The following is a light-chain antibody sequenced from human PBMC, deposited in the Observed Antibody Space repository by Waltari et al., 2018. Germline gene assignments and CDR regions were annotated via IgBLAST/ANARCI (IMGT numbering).Light chain of an antibody. CDR1: STDLASYNL. J-gene: IGLJ1*01. V-gene: IGLV2-23*01. Sequence: QSALSQPASVSGSPGQSLTITCTGASTDLASYNLVAWYQHHPNRAPKLLSYEATKRPSGISHRFSGAKSGATACLRISGLQADDEADYYCCSYTGSSTSYGCGGGTKVTVL. CDR3: CSYTGSSTSYG. CDR2: EAT.